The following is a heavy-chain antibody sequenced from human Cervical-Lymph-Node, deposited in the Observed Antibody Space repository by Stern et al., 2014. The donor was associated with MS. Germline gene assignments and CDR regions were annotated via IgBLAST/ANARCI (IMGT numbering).Heavy chain of an antibody. Sequence: VQLVESGAEVRKPGSSVQVSCKASEGTFSGDAVTWVRQAPGQGLEWIGGIIPSFGSTNYPQKVQGPVTITAAQSPSTAYLQLRSLTSEGTALYDCSRQTYIGDKPYYYALDVWGQGTTVTVSS. CDR2: IIPSFGST. V-gene: IGHV1-69*01. CDR1: EGTFSGDA. J-gene: IGHJ6*02. CDR3: SRQTYIGDKPYYYALDV. D-gene: IGHD3-10*01.